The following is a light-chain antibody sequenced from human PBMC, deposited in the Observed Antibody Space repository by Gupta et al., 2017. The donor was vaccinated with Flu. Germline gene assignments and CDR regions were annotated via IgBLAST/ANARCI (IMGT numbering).Light chain of an antibody. J-gene: IGKJ4*01. CDR2: DAS. CDR1: QSVGSN. V-gene: IGKV3-15*01. CDR3: QQDDYSRS. Sequence: SPATSSTCRGGSTTRSCGASQSVGSNLAWYQQTPGPAPRLLIYDASTRATGIPGRCGGSSSATDFTLTISRLQSEDYALYCCQQDDYSRSFGGGTTVEIK.